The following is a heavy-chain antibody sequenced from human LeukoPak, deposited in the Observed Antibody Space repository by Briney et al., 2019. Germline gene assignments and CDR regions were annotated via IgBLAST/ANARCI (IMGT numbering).Heavy chain of an antibody. J-gene: IGHJ4*02. D-gene: IGHD6-13*01. CDR3: ARPRGSSWYFVGPFDY. V-gene: IGHV1-2*02. CDR2: INPNSGGT. CDR1: GYTFTGYY. Sequence: ASVKVSCKASGYTFTGYYMHWVRQAPGQGLEWMGWINPNSGGTNYAQKFQGRVTMTRDTSISTAYTELSRLRSDDTAVYYCARPRGSSWYFVGPFDYWGQGTLVTVSS.